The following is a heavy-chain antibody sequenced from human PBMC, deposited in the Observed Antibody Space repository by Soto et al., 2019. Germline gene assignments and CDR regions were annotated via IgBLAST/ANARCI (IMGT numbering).Heavy chain of an antibody. Sequence: QVQLVQSGAEVKKPGASVKVSCKASGYTFTSYGISWVRQAPGQGLEWMGWISAYNGNTNYAQKLQGRVTMTTDTSTSTAYIELRSLRSDDTAVYYCASYMITFRGVPYYYGMDVWGQGTTVTVSS. CDR1: GYTFTSYG. J-gene: IGHJ6*02. V-gene: IGHV1-18*01. CDR2: ISAYNGNT. CDR3: ASYMITFRGVPYYYGMDV. D-gene: IGHD3-16*01.